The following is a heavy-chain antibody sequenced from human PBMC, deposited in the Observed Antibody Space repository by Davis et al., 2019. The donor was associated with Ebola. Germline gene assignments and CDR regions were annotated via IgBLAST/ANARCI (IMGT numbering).Heavy chain of an antibody. D-gene: IGHD6-19*01. J-gene: IGHJ3*02. CDR2: IYPGDSDT. CDR3: AKSRVAGTNDAFDI. CDR1: GYSFITYW. Sequence: GESLKISCKGSGYSFITYWIAWVRQMPGKGLEWMGIIYPGDSDTRYSPSFQGQVTISADKSISTAYLQWSSLKASDTAMYYCAKSRVAGTNDAFDIWGQGTMVTVFS. V-gene: IGHV5-51*01.